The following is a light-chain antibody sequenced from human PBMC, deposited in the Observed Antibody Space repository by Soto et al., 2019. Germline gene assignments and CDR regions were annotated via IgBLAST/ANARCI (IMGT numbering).Light chain of an antibody. CDR1: QSISSW. CDR3: QQYNSYSYT. Sequence: DIQMTQSPSTLSASVGDRVTITCRASQSISSWLAWYQQKTGRAPKLLIYKASSLQSGVPSRFSGSGSGTEFTLTIRSLQPDDFATYYCQQYNSYSYTFGQGTKLEIK. CDR2: KAS. V-gene: IGKV1-5*03. J-gene: IGKJ2*01.